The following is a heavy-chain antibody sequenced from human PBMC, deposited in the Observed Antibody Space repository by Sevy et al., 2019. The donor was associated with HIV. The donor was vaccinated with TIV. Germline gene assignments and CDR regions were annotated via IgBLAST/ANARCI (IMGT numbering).Heavy chain of an antibody. D-gene: IGHD6-19*01. CDR1: GFTFNIYA. CDR3: ARAEITYSSGWSTVDY. J-gene: IGHJ4*02. V-gene: IGHV3-21*01. Sequence: GGSLRLSCVASGFTFNIYAMSWVRQAPGKGLEWVSSISSSSSYIYYADSVKGRFTISRDNAKNSLYLQMNSLRAEDTAVYYCARAEITYSSGWSTVDYWGQGTLVTVSS. CDR2: ISSSSSYI.